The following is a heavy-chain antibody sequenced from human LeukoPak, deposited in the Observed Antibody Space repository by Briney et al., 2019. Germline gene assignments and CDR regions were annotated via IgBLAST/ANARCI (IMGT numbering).Heavy chain of an antibody. CDR1: GVSISSGGYY. J-gene: IGHJ4*02. D-gene: IGHD3-22*01. V-gene: IGHV4-31*03. CDR3: ARMVGYYDSSGLFDY. Sequence: PSETLSLTCTVSGVSISSGGYYWSWIRQHPGKGLEWIGYIYYSGSTYYNPSLKSRVTISVDTSKNQFSLKLSSVTAADTAVYYCARMVGYYDSSGLFDYWGQGTLVTVSS. CDR2: IYYSGST.